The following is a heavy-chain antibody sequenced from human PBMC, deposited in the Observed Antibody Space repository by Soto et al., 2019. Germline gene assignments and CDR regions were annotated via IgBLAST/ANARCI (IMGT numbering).Heavy chain of an antibody. CDR1: GFTFSSYA. CDR3: AKDQGYRTGTPFDY. D-gene: IGHD1-7*01. V-gene: IGHV3-23*01. CDR2: ISGSGCST. J-gene: IGHJ4*02. Sequence: GGSLRLSCAASGFTFSSYAMSWVRQAPGKGLEWVSAISGSGCSTYYADSVKGRFTISRDNSKNTLYLQMNSLRAEDTAVYYCAKDQGYRTGTPFDYWGQGTLVTVSS.